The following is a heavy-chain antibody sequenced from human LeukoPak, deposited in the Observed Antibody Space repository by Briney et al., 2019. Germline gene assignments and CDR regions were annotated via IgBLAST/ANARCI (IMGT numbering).Heavy chain of an antibody. D-gene: IGHD7-27*01. CDR3: ARVEPGSTGGGY. V-gene: IGHV1-69*04. Sequence: SVKVSCKASGGTFSSYAISWVRQAPGQGLEWMGRIIPILDIANYAQKFQGRVTITADKSTSTAYMELSSLRSEDTAVYYCARVEPGSTGGGYRGQGTLVTVSS. CDR1: GGTFSSYA. CDR2: IIPILDIA. J-gene: IGHJ4*02.